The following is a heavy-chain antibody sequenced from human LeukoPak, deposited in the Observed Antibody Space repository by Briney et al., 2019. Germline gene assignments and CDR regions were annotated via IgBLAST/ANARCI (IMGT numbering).Heavy chain of an antibody. CDR3: ARDYYGSGSHPSPNWFDP. D-gene: IGHD3-10*01. V-gene: IGHV3-21*01. CDR1: GFTFSSYS. Sequence: PGRSLRLSCAASGFTFSSYSMNWVRQAPGKGLEWVSSISSSSSYIYYADSVKGRFTISRDNAKNSLYLQMNSLRAEDTAVYYCARDYYGSGSHPSPNWFDPWGQGTLVTVSS. J-gene: IGHJ5*02. CDR2: ISSSSSYI.